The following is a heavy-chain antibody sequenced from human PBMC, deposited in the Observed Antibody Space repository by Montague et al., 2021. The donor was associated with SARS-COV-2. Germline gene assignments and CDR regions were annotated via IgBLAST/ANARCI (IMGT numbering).Heavy chain of an antibody. CDR2: IYHSGNT. CDR1: GAPLTAGTYH. Sequence: SETLSLTCTVSGAPLTAGTYHWAWIRQPPGKGLEWIGYIYHSGNTKYNPSLKSRVSISVDTSKNQFSLRLSSVTAADTAVYYCAREYRIELWQTNWYFGLWGRGTLVTVSS. CDR3: AREYRIELWQTNWYFGL. V-gene: IGHV4-61*01. D-gene: IGHD5-18*01. J-gene: IGHJ2*01.